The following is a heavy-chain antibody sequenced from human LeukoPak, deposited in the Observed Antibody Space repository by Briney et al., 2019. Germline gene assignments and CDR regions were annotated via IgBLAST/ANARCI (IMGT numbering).Heavy chain of an antibody. CDR2: INTYSGAT. D-gene: IGHD2-2*03. CDR1: GYTFTDYY. CDR3: ARDPTLGFYYFYLDV. Sequence: ASVTVSCKASGYTFTDYYIHWVRQAPGQGLEWMGSINTYSGATNYAQRFQGRVTMTRDTSISTAYMELGRVRSDDSAIYYCARDPTLGFYYFYLDVWAKGPRSPSP. J-gene: IGHJ6*03. V-gene: IGHV1-2*02.